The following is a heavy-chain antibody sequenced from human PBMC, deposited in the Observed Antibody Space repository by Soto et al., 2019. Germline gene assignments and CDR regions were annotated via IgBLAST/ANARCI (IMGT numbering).Heavy chain of an antibody. CDR2: IYYSGRT. CDR1: GGSVSSSSYY. J-gene: IGHJ3*02. CDR3: ARREMEPQDNDAFDI. D-gene: IGHD1-1*01. Sequence: SETLSLTCTVSGGSVSSSSYYWGWIRQPPGKGLEWIGTIYYSGRTYYNPSLKSRVTISVDTSENQFSLNLSSVTAADTAVYYCARREMEPQDNDAFDILCQGTMDTVSS. V-gene: IGHV4-39*01.